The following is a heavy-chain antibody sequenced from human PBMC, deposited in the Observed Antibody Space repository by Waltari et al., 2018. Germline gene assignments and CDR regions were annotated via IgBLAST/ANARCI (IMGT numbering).Heavy chain of an antibody. J-gene: IGHJ4*02. Sequence: EVQLVESGGGLVQLGGSLRISCAAAGFTFSTPRISWARQAPGKGLEWVANIKQDGSEKCYVDSVKCRFTISRDNAKNSLYLQMNSLRAEDSAVYHCVRGAVDNWGQGTLVTVSS. CDR1: GFTFSTPR. V-gene: IGHV3-7*01. D-gene: IGHD2-15*01. CDR3: VRGAVDN. CDR2: IKQDGSEK.